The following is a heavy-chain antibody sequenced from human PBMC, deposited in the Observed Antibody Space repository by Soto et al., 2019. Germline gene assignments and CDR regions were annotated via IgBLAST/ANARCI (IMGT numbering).Heavy chain of an antibody. D-gene: IGHD3-16*01. CDR3: ARKGLDYGSEPDC. CDR1: GFRFGDYA. J-gene: IGHJ4*02. CDR2: IRSNPYGATT. V-gene: IGHV3-49*03. Sequence: GGSLRLSCTASGFRFGDYAMSWFREAPGKGLEWVGFIRSNPYGATTENAASVKGRFTISRDDSRRIVYLQMDSLKTEDTAVYYCARKGLDYGSEPDCWGQGTLVTVSS.